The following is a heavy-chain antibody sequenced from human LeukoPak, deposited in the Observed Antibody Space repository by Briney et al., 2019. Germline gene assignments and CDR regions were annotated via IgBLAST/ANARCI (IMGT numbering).Heavy chain of an antibody. Sequence: GGSLRLSCAASGFTFSSYGMHWVRQAPGKGLEWVAFIRYDGSNKYYADSVKGRFIVSRDNAKKSLYLKMNSLRAEDTAVYYCARRSLEGFDYWGQGTLVTVSS. CDR3: ARRSLEGFDY. V-gene: IGHV3-30*02. CDR1: GFTFSSYG. D-gene: IGHD3-16*02. J-gene: IGHJ4*02. CDR2: IRYDGSNK.